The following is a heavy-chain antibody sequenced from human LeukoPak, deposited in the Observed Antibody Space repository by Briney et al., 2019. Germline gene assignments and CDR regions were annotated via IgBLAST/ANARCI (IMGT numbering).Heavy chain of an antibody. J-gene: IGHJ4*02. CDR3: ARDLSSRPPEYYFDY. Sequence: ASVKVSCKASGYSFTGYYIHWVRQAPGQGLEWMGWINPNSGSTNYAQKFQGRVTMTRDTSISTAYMELSRLRSDDTAVYYCARDLSSRPPEYYFDYWGQGTLVTVSS. V-gene: IGHV1-2*02. D-gene: IGHD6-6*01. CDR1: GYSFTGYY. CDR2: INPNSGST.